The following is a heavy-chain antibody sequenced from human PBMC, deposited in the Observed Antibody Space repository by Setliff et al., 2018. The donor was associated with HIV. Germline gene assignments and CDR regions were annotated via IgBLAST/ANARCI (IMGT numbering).Heavy chain of an antibody. CDR3: ARNPRIAVAGTDYYYYMDV. D-gene: IGHD6-19*01. CDR2: IIPISGTV. J-gene: IGHJ6*03. Sequence: SVKVSCKASGGTFSSYAISWVRQAPGQGLEWMGGIIPISGTVNYAQKFWGRVTITADESTSTAYMELSSLRSEDTAVYYCARNPRIAVAGTDYYYYMDVWGKGTTVTVSS. V-gene: IGHV1-69*13. CDR1: GGTFSSYA.